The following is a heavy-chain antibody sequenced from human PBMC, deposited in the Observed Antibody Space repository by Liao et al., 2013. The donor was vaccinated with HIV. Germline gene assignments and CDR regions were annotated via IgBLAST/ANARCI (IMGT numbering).Heavy chain of an antibody. D-gene: IGHD3-3*01. Sequence: QVQLQESGPGLVKPSETLSLTCTVSGGSISSYYWSWIRQPAGKGLEWIGRIYSSGSIKYNPSLKSRVTMSIDTSKNQFSLKLSSVTAADTAVYYCARGQTYYDFIPYYYYMDVWAKDHGHRLL. CDR2: IYSSGSI. J-gene: IGHJ6*03. V-gene: IGHV4-4*07. CDR1: GGSISSYY. CDR3: ARGQTYYDFIPYYYYMDV.